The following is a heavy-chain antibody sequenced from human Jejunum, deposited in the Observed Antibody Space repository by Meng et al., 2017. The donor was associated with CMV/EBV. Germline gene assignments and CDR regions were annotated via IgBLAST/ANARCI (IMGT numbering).Heavy chain of an antibody. CDR1: GFTFGAYC. CDR3: ARDPYNNGGYGVFDM. CDR2: IKTNGNDK. V-gene: IGHV3-7*01. Sequence: GFTFGAYCMTWVRQSPGRGLEWVANIKTNGNDKYYVDSVKGRFTISRDNAKNSLYLQMSSLRVEDTAIYYCARDPYNNGGYGVFDMWGHGTMVTVSS. D-gene: IGHD2-8*01. J-gene: IGHJ3*02.